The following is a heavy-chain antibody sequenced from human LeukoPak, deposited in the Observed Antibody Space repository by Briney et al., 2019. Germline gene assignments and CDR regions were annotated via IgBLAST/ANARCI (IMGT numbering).Heavy chain of an antibody. CDR1: GFIFSSHG. CDR2: ISGSGGST. V-gene: IGHV3-23*01. CDR3: AKFTVRGVMVY. D-gene: IGHD3-10*01. J-gene: IGHJ4*02. Sequence: GGTLRLSCAASGFIFSSHGMSWVRQAPGKGLEWVSAISGSGGSTYYADSVKGRFTISRDNSKNTLYLQMNSLRAEDTAVYYCAKFTVRGVMVYWGQGTLVTVSS.